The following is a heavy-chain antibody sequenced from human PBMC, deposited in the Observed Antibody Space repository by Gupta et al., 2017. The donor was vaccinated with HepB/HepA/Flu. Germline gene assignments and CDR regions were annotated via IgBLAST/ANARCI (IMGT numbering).Heavy chain of an antibody. CDR2: IYYSGSN. CDR1: GGSIRRYY. J-gene: IGHJ4*02. D-gene: IGHD6-19*01. Sequence: QVQLQVSGPGLVKPAETLSLTCTVSGGSIRRYYWSWIRQPPGKGLEWIGYIYYSGSNNYNPSLKSRVTISVDTSKNQFSLKLSSVTAADTAVYYCARGSGSFYDYWGQGTLVTVSS. V-gene: IGHV4-59*01. CDR3: ARGSGSFYDY.